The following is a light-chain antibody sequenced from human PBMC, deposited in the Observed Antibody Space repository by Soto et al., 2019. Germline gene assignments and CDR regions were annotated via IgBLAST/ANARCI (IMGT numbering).Light chain of an antibody. CDR3: QQYYSTPRS. Sequence: DIVMTQSPDSLAVSLGERATINCKSSQSVLYSSNNKNYLAWYQQKPGQPPKLLIYWASTRESGVPDRFSGSGSETDFTLTISCLQAEDVAVYYSQQYYSTPRSFGQGTKLEIK. CDR2: WAS. V-gene: IGKV4-1*01. J-gene: IGKJ2*01. CDR1: QSVLYSSNNKNY.